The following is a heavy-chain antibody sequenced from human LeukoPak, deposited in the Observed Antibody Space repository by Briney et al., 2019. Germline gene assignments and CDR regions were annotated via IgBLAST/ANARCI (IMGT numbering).Heavy chain of an antibody. Sequence: SETLSLTCSVSGGSINSHYWSWIRQPPGKRLEWIGYIFNTGNTNYNPSLASRVTMSVDTSRAQFFLRLSLATAADTAIYYCASRPADTTWYGVFDYWSQGTLVTVSS. CDR2: IFNTGNT. CDR3: ASRPADTTWYGVFDY. CDR1: GGSINSHY. D-gene: IGHD3-10*01. V-gene: IGHV4-59*11. J-gene: IGHJ4*02.